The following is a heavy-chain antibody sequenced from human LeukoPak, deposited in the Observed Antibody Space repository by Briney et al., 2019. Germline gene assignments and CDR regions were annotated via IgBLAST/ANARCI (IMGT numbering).Heavy chain of an antibody. CDR2: INAGNGNT. Sequence: ASVKVSCKASGYTLTRYAMHWVRQAPGQRLEWMGWINAGNGNTKYSQKFQGRVTITRDTSASTAYMELSSLRSEDTAVYYCASPPPNYDILTGFEYWGQGTLVTVSS. D-gene: IGHD3-9*01. J-gene: IGHJ4*02. CDR1: GYTLTRYA. CDR3: ASPPPNYDILTGFEY. V-gene: IGHV1-3*01.